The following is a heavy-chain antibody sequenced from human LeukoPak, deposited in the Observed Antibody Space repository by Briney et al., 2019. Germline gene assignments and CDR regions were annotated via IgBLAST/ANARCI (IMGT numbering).Heavy chain of an antibody. Sequence: SVKVSCKASGGTFSSYAISWVRQAPGQGLEWMGRIIPILGIANYAQKFQGRVTITADKSTSTAYMELSSLRSEDTAVYYCAKVPYYDFWSGYSDGYYFDYWGQGTLVTVSS. J-gene: IGHJ4*02. CDR3: AKVPYYDFWSGYSDGYYFDY. CDR2: IIPILGIA. D-gene: IGHD3-3*01. V-gene: IGHV1-69*04. CDR1: GGTFSSYA.